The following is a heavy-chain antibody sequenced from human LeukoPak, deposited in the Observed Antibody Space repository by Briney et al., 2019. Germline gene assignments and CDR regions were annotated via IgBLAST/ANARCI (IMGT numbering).Heavy chain of an antibody. J-gene: IGHJ4*02. V-gene: IGHV3-9*01. Sequence: PGRSLRLSCAASGFTFDDYAMHWVRQAPGKGLEWVSGISWDRGFIGYADSVEGRFTISRDNAKNSLYLQMNSLRVEDTALYYCAKGLPKSSSSSWYTDWGQGTLVTVSS. CDR1: GFTFDDYA. CDR3: AKGLPKSSSSSWYTD. CDR2: ISWDRGFI. D-gene: IGHD2-2*02.